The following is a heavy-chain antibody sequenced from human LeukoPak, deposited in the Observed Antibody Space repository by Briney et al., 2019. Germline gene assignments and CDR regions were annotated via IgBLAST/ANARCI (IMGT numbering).Heavy chain of an antibody. CDR1: GYTFTGYY. V-gene: IGHV1-2*02. J-gene: IGHJ5*02. D-gene: IGHD3-10*01. CDR3: VRESTMVLPAQAKHKKNWFDP. Sequence: GASVKVSCKASGYTFTGYYIHWVRQAPGQGLEWMGWINPNSGGTNYAQKFQGRVTMTRDTSISTAYMELSRLRSDDTAVYYCVRESTMVLPAQAKHKKNWFDPWGQGTLVTVSS. CDR2: INPNSGGT.